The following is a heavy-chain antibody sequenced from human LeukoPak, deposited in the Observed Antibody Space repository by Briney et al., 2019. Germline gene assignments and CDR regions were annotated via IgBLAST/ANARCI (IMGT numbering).Heavy chain of an antibody. CDR2: VSLAGQT. CDR3: ARVVGGSLPYFDY. D-gene: IGHD1-26*01. V-gene: IGHV4-4*02. CDR1: GGSISNTNW. J-gene: IGHJ4*02. Sequence: SGTLSLTCDVSGGSISNTNWWSWVRQPPGQGLEWIGEVSLAGQTNYNPSLNGRVTISVDTSKNQFSLKLSSVTAADTAVYYCARVVGGSLPYFDYWGQGTLVIVPP.